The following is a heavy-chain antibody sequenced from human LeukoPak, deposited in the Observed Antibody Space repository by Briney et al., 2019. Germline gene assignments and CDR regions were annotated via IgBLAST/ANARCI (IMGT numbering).Heavy chain of an antibody. CDR1: GYTFTSYG. V-gene: IGHV1-18*01. J-gene: IGHJ4*02. Sequence: GASVKVSCKASGYTFTSYGISWVRQAPGQGLEWMGWISAYNGNTNYAQKPQGRVTMTTDTSTSTAYMELRSLRSDDTAVYYCARDLRGYCSSTSCLPGGYWGQGTLVTVSS. CDR3: ARDLRGYCSSTSCLPGGY. D-gene: IGHD2-2*01. CDR2: ISAYNGNT.